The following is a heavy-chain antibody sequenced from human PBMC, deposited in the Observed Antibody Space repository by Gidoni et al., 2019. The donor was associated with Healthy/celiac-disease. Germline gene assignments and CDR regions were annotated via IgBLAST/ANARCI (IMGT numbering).Heavy chain of an antibody. CDR2: SRSSGSNI. CDR1: ASTFSSSE. D-gene: IGHD3-22*01. Sequence: QLVEAGGCLVQRRWSLRLSCAASASTFSSSEVYWVRQAPGKGLGWVSDSRSSGSNIYCADSEKGRVNSPRDNAKNKLYMKMNSLRAEETAEYYCARGLGNDSSGHYDPPSDGIDYWGQGTLVTVSS. J-gene: IGHJ4*02. CDR3: ARGLGNDSSGHYDPPSDGIDY. V-gene: IGHV3-48*03.